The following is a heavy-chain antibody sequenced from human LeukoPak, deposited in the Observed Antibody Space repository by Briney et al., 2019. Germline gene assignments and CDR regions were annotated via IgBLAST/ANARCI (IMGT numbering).Heavy chain of an antibody. CDR3: ARDRGIAAAVDY. V-gene: IGHV3-7*01. CDR2: IKQDGSEK. CDR1: GFTFSGSA. D-gene: IGHD6-13*01. Sequence: GGSLRLSCAASGFTFSGSAMHWVRQAPGKGLEWVANIKQDGSEKYYVDSVKGRFTISRDNAKNSLYLQMNSLRAEDTAVYYCARDRGIAAAVDYWGQGTLVTVSS. J-gene: IGHJ4*02.